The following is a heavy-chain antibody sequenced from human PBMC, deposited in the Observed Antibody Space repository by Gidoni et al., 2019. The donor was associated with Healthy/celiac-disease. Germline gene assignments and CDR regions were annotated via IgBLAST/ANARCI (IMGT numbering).Heavy chain of an antibody. J-gene: IGHJ5*02. Sequence: QVQLQESGPGLVKPSETLSLTCTVSGYSISSGYYWGWIRQPPGKGLEWIGSIYHSGSTYYTPSLKSRVTISVDTYKNQFSLKLSSVTAADTAVYYCARSLGSWGQGTLVTVSS. CDR2: IYHSGST. D-gene: IGHD3-16*01. CDR1: GYSISSGYY. V-gene: IGHV4-38-2*02. CDR3: ARSLGS.